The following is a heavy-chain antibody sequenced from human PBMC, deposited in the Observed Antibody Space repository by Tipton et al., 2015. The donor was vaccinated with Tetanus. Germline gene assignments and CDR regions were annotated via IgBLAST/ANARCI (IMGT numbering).Heavy chain of an antibody. D-gene: IGHD2-2*01. V-gene: IGHV4-39*07. CDR3: AREVPAAGHFDS. CDR2: IYYSGST. J-gene: IGHJ4*02. CDR1: GAFISNSAYY. Sequence: TLSLTCTVSGAFISNSAYYWGWIRQPPGKGLEWIGTIYYSGSTYYNPSLNGRVAISIDTSKNLFSLKVNSVTAADTAIYYCAREVPAAGHFDSWGQGTLVTVSS.